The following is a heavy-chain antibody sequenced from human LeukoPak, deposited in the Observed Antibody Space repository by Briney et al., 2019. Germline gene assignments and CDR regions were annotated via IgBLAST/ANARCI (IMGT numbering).Heavy chain of an antibody. CDR1: GGSISSSSYY. J-gene: IGHJ5*02. CDR3: ARTSLVGYWFDP. D-gene: IGHD2-2*01. CDR2: IYYSGST. V-gene: IGHV4-39*07. Sequence: TSETLSLTCTVSGGSISSSSYYWGWIRQPPGKGLEWIGSIYYSGSTYYNPSLKSRVTISVDTSKNQFSLKLSSVTAADTAVYYCARTSLVGYWFDPWGQGTLVTVSS.